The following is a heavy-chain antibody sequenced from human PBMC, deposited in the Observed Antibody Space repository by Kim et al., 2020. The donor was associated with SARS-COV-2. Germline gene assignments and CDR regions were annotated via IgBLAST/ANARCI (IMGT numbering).Heavy chain of an antibody. CDR2: ISSSSSYT. D-gene: IGHD3-22*01. V-gene: IGHV3-11*03. J-gene: IGHJ4*02. Sequence: GGSLRLSCAASGFTFSDYYMSWIRQAPGKGLEWVSYISSSSSYTNYADSVKGRFTISRDNAKNSLYLQMNSLRAEDTAVYYCARSAYYYDSSGYYYETYYFDYWGQGTLVTVSS. CDR3: ARSAYYYDSSGYYYETYYFDY. CDR1: GFTFSDYY.